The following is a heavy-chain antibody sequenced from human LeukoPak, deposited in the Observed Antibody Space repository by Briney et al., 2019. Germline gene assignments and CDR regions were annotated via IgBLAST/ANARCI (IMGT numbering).Heavy chain of an antibody. D-gene: IGHD6-13*01. V-gene: IGHV1-8*01. CDR2: MNPNSGNT. J-gene: IGHJ6*02. CDR1: GYTFTSYD. CDR3: ARGGYSSSWYGPRGMDV. Sequence: EASVKVSCKASGYTFTSYDINWVRQATGQGLEWMGWMNPNSGNTGYAQKFQGRVTMTRNTSISTAYMELSSLRSEDTAVYYRARGGYSSSWYGPRGMDVWGQGTTVTVSS.